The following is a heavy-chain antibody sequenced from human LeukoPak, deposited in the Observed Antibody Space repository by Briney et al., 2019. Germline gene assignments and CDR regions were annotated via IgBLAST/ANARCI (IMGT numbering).Heavy chain of an antibody. CDR2: LYYNGNT. Sequence: TSETLSLTCTVSGSSISGYYWSWIRQPPGKGLEWIGYLYYNGNTNYNPSLESRVTISGGTSKSQFSLKLSSVTAADTAVYYCARDRELDFWGQGILVTVSS. V-gene: IGHV4-59*01. J-gene: IGHJ4*01. CDR3: ARDRELDF. CDR1: GSSISGYY.